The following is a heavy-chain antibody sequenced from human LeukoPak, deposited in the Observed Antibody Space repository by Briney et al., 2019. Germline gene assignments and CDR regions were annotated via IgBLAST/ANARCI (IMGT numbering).Heavy chain of an antibody. CDR3: ARDSYYDSSGYYRLDY. V-gene: IGHV1-2*06. D-gene: IGHD3-22*01. CDR2: INPNSGGT. Sequence: ASVTVSCTASGYTFTGYYMHWVRQAPGQGLEWMGRINPNSGGTNYAQKFQGRVTMTRDTSISTAYMELSRLRSDDTAVYYCARDSYYDSSGYYRLDYWGQGPWSPSPQ. CDR1: GYTFTGYY. J-gene: IGHJ4*02.